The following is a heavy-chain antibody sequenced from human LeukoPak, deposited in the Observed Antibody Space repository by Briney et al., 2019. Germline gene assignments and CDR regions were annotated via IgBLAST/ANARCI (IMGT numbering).Heavy chain of an antibody. D-gene: IGHD3-3*01. CDR2: IYSGGST. J-gene: IGHJ4*02. Sequence: GGSLRLSCAAPGFTVSSNYMSWVRQAPGKGLEWVSVIYSGGSTYYADSVKGRFTISRHNSKNTLYLQMNSLRAEDTAVYYCARVAYDFWSGYPDYWGQGTLVTVSS. CDR3: ARVAYDFWSGYPDY. CDR1: GFTVSSNY. V-gene: IGHV3-53*04.